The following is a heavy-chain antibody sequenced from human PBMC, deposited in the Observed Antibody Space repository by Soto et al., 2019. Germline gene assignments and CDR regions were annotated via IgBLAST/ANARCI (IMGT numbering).Heavy chain of an antibody. Sequence: QVQLQESGPGLVKPSETLSLTCTVSGGSISSYYWSWIRQPAGKGLEWIGRIYASGTTYYNPSLKSRVTMSVDTSKNQFSLKLSSVTAADTAVYYCARVPTYSSSWLDYWGQGTLVTVSS. CDR1: GGSISSYY. CDR3: ARVPTYSSSWLDY. J-gene: IGHJ4*02. D-gene: IGHD6-13*01. V-gene: IGHV4-4*07. CDR2: IYASGTT.